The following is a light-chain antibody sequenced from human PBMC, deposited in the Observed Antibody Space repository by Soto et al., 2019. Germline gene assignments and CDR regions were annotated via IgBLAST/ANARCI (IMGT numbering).Light chain of an antibody. J-gene: IGKJ5*01. V-gene: IGKV3-20*01. CDR1: QSVSSSF. CDR2: GAS. CDR3: QQYSSSPIT. Sequence: EIVLTQSPGTLSLSPGERATLSCRASQSVSSSFLAWFQQKPGQAPRLLIYGASIRATGIPDRFSGSGSGTDFTLTISRLEPEYFAVYYCQQYSSSPITFRQGTRLEIK.